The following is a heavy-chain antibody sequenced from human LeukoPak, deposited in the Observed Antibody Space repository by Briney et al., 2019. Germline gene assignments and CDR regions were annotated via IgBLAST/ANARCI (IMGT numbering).Heavy chain of an antibody. Sequence: PGGSLRLSCAASGFTFSSYAMSWVRQAPGKGLEWVSGISGSGGSTFYADSVKGRFTISRDNPKNTLYLQMNSLRAEDTAVYYCAKDRVEFTAAVFHYWGQGTLVTVSS. V-gene: IGHV3-23*01. J-gene: IGHJ4*02. CDR3: AKDRVEFTAAVFHY. CDR1: GFTFSSYA. D-gene: IGHD6-13*01. CDR2: ISGSGGST.